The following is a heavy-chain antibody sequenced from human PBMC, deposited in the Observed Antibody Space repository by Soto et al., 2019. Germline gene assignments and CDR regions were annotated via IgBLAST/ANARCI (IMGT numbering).Heavy chain of an antibody. CDR1: GYTFTGCA. D-gene: IGHD1-26*01. J-gene: IGHJ4*02. V-gene: IGHV1-3*01. Sequence: GASVKVSCTASGYTFTGCAMHWVRPAPRQRLEWMGWINAGNGNTKYSQKFQGRVTITRDTSASTAYMELSSLRSEDTAVYYCARDDSGFSGSHYIDYFNYWGQGALVTVSS. CDR2: INAGNGNT. CDR3: ARDDSGFSGSHYIDYFNY.